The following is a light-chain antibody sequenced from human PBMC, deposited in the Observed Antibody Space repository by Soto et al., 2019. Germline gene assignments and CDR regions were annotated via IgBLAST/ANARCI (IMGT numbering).Light chain of an antibody. CDR1: QSIGSW. J-gene: IGKJ1*01. V-gene: IGKV1-5*03. CDR3: QHYGSYSPWT. CDR2: KAS. Sequence: DIQMTQSPTTLSASVGDRVTITCRASQSIGSWLAWYQQKPGKAPKLLIYKASTLESGVPSRFSGSGSGTEFILTISSLQPDDFASYYCQHYGSYSPWTFGQGTKVEIK.